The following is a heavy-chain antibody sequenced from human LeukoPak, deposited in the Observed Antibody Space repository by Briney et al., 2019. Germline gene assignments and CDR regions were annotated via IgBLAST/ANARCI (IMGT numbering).Heavy chain of an antibody. CDR1: GYTFTGYY. CDR3: AREDLYGWFDP. V-gene: IGHV1-2*04. J-gene: IGHJ5*02. D-gene: IGHD2-8*01. CDR2: INPNSGGT. Sequence: ASVKVSCKASGYTFTGYYMHWVRQAPGQGLEWMGWINPNSGGTNYAQKFQGWVTMTRDTSISTAYMELNSLRAEDTAVYYCAREDLYGWFDPWGQGTLVTVSS.